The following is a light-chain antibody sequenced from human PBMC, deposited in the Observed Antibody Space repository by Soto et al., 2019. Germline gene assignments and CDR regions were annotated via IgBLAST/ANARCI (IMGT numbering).Light chain of an antibody. CDR2: DVS. J-gene: IGLJ3*02. V-gene: IGLV2-14*01. CDR3: ISYTSSSTWV. Sequence: QSALTQPASVSGSPGQAINISCTGTSSDVGGYNYVSWYQQHPGKVHKLLIYDVSERPSGVSNRFSGSKSGNTASLTISGLQAEDEADYYCISYTSSSTWVFGGGTKLTVL. CDR1: SSDVGGYNY.